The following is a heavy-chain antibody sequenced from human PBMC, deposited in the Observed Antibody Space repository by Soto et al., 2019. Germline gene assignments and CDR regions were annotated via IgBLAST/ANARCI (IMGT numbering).Heavy chain of an antibody. Sequence: QVQLVQSGAEVKKPGSSVKVSCQASGGIFSSNAISWVRQAPGQGLEWMGGILPIFGTTNYAQNFQGRATITADESTSTAYMELSRLKSEDTAVYYCATGGRGYSSAPRFYFDYWGQGTLVPVSS. D-gene: IGHD5-18*01. CDR3: ATGGRGYSSAPRFYFDY. V-gene: IGHV1-69*01. J-gene: IGHJ4*02. CDR1: GGIFSSNA. CDR2: ILPIFGTT.